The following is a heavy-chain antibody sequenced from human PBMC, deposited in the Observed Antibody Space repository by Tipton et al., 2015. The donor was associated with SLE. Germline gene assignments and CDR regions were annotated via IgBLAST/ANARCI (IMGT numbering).Heavy chain of an antibody. J-gene: IGHJ5*02. V-gene: IGHV4-59*11. CDR1: GGSIGSHY. CDR2: IYYSGST. CDR3: ARGGDSSGFGWFDP. D-gene: IGHD6-19*01. Sequence: TLSLTCTVSGGSIGSHYWSWIRRPPGKGLEWIGYIYYSGSTNYNPSLKSRVTISVDTSKNQFSLKLSSVTAADTAVYYCARGGDSSGFGWFDPWGQGTLVTVSS.